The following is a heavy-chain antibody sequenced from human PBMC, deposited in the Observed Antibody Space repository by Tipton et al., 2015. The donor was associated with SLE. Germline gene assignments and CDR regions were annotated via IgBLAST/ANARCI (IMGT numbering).Heavy chain of an antibody. CDR2: MYYSGST. V-gene: IGHV4-61*01. D-gene: IGHD1-14*01. CDR1: GGSIRSSRHF. J-gene: IGHJ6*02. CDR3: AGSNRAGYFYYGMDV. Sequence: TLSLTCTVSGGSIRSSRHFWSWIRQPPGKGLEWIGYMYYSGSTNYNPSLKSRVTIFVDTSKNQISLKLSSVTAADTAVYYCAGSNRAGYFYYGMDVWGQGTTVTVSS.